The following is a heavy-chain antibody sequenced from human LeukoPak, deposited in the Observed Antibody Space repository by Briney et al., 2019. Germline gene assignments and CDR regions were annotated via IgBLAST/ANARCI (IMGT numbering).Heavy chain of an antibody. Sequence: GGSLRLSCAASGFTFSSYAMSWVRQAPGKGLEWVSAISGSGGSTYYADSVKGRFTISRDNSKNTLYLQMNSLRAEDTAVYYCAKVGFIGAIVVVPAALLYFDYWGQGTLVTVSS. D-gene: IGHD2-2*01. CDR3: AKVGFIGAIVVVPAALLYFDY. CDR1: GFTFSSYA. V-gene: IGHV3-23*01. CDR2: ISGSGGST. J-gene: IGHJ4*02.